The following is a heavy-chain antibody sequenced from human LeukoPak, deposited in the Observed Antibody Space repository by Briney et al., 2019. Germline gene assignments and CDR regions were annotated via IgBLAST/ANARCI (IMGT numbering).Heavy chain of an antibody. J-gene: IGHJ5*02. Sequence: ASVKVSCKASGYTFTSYDINWVRQATGQGLEWMGWMNPNSGNTGYAQKFQGRVTITRNTSISTAYMELSSLRSEDTAVYYCGRVEKTYYDFWSGYLNWFDPWAREPWSPFPQ. CDR2: MNPNSGNT. V-gene: IGHV1-8*03. D-gene: IGHD3-3*01. CDR3: GRVEKTYYDFWSGYLNWFDP. CDR1: GYTFTSYD.